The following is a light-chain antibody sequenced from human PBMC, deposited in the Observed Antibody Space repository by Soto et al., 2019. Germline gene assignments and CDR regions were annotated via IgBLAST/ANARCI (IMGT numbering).Light chain of an antibody. Sequence: DIQMTQSPSSLSASVGDRVTITCRASQSISSYLNWYQQKLGKAPKILIYAASSLQIGVPSRFSGSGSGTDITLTISSLQPEDFATYYCQQSYSTPYTFGQGTKLEI. CDR1: QSISSY. V-gene: IGKV1-39*01. CDR3: QQSYSTPYT. CDR2: AAS. J-gene: IGKJ2*01.